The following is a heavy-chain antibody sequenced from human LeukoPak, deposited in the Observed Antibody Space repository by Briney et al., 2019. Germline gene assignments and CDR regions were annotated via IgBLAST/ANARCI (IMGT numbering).Heavy chain of an antibody. Sequence: GGSLRLSCAASGFTFSSYEMNWVRQAPGKGLEWVSYISSSGSTIYYADSVKGRFTISRDNSKNTLYLQMNSLRAEDTAVYYCARDTFYYGSGSRRSIDYWGQGTLVTVSS. CDR3: ARDTFYYGSGSRRSIDY. J-gene: IGHJ4*02. CDR1: GFTFSSYE. D-gene: IGHD3-10*01. V-gene: IGHV3-48*03. CDR2: ISSSGSTI.